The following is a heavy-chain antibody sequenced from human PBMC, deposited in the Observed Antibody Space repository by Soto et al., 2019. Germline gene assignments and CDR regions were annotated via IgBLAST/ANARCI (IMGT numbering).Heavy chain of an antibody. CDR3: ARDLVTVSGMDV. Sequence: ASVKVSCKASGYTFTAYYIHWVRQAPGQGLEWMGIINSFDGSTSYSHKLQGRVTLTRDTSTKTVYMDLSSLTIEDTAVYYCARDLVTVSGMDVWGQGTTVTVSS. D-gene: IGHD4-4*01. J-gene: IGHJ6*02. CDR2: INSFDGST. CDR1: GYTFTAYY. V-gene: IGHV1-46*04.